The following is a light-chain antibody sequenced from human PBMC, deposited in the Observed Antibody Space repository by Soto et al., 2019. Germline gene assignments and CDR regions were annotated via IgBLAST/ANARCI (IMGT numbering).Light chain of an antibody. V-gene: IGLV2-8*01. CDR1: SSDVGGYIY. Sequence: QSALTQPPSASGPPGQSVTISCTGTSSDVGGYIYVSWYQQHPAKAPKLIVYEVLRRPSGVPDRFSGSKSGNTASLAISGLQSEDEADYYCAAWDDSLNGPVFGGGTKLTVL. J-gene: IGLJ2*01. CDR2: EVL. CDR3: AAWDDSLNGPV.